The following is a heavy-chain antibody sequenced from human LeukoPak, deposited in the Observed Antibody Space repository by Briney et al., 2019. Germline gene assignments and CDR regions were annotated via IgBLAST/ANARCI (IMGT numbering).Heavy chain of an antibody. D-gene: IGHD6-13*01. CDR2: IREDGSQK. CDR3: ARFIAAPYYFDY. V-gene: IGHV3-7*01. CDR1: GFTFSYTW. J-gene: IGHJ4*02. Sequence: AGGSLRLSCAASGFTFSYTWMAWVRQAPGKGLEWVASIREDGSQKSAVDSVRGRFSISRDNAKNSVYLQTDSLRAEDTAVYYCARFIAAPYYFDYWGRGTLVTVSS.